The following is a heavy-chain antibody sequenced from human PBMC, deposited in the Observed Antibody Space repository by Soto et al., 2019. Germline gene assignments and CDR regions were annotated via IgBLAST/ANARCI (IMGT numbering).Heavy chain of an antibody. CDR1: GDTVSTTRAA. Sequence: SQTLSLTGGLSGDTVSTTRAAWNWIRQSPSRGLEWLGRTFNTDQWIFVYSVSMRGRISIVPDASKDQVSLQLDDVTSGDTAINYCVRQTCSGTSCYSCFGPWGQGSMVTGSS. CDR2: TFNTDQWIF. V-gene: IGHV6-1*01. J-gene: IGHJ5*02. D-gene: IGHD3-22*01. CDR3: VRQTCSGTSCYSCFGP.